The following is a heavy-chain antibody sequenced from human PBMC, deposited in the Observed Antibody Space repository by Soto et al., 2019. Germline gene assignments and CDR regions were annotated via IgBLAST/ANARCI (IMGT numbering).Heavy chain of an antibody. D-gene: IGHD3-10*01. CDR1: GFTFSSYS. J-gene: IGHJ4*02. CDR3: ARPLYYYGSGSSCFDY. V-gene: IGHV3-21*01. Sequence: EVQLVESGGGLVKPGGSLRLSCAASGFTFSSYSMNWVRQAPGKGLEWVSSISSSSSYIYYADSVKGRFTISRDNAENSLYLQMNSLRAEDTAVYYCARPLYYYGSGSSCFDYWGQGTLVTVSS. CDR2: ISSSSSYI.